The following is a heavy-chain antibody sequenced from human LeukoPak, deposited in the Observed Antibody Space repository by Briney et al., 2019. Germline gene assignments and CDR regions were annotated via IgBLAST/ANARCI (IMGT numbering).Heavy chain of an antibody. CDR2: MNPNTDNT. CDR3: AREYSSSSAVFDS. D-gene: IGHD6-6*01. Sequence: ASVKVSCKASGYTFTNYGINWVRQATGQGLEWMGWMNPNTDNTGYAQKFQGRVTITRNTSISTAYMELSSLRSEDTAVYYCAREYSSSSAVFDSWGQGTLVTVSS. CDR1: GYTFTNYG. V-gene: IGHV1-8*03. J-gene: IGHJ4*02.